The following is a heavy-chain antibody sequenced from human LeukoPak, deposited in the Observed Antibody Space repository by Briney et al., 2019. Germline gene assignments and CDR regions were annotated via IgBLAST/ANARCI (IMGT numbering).Heavy chain of an antibody. CDR3: ATGITIFGVVIRDY. CDR2: FDPEDGET. CDR1: GGTFSSYA. Sequence: ASVKVSCKASGGTFSSYAISWVRQAPGQGLEWMGGFDPEDGETIYAQKFQGRVTMTEDTSTDTAYMELSSLRSEDTAVYYCATGITIFGVVIRDYWGQGTLVTVSS. D-gene: IGHD3-3*01. J-gene: IGHJ4*02. V-gene: IGHV1-24*01.